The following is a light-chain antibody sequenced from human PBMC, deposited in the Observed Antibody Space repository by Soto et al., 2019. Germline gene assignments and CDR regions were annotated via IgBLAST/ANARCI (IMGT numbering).Light chain of an antibody. CDR3: QQYHDSPMNT. V-gene: IGKV3-20*01. J-gene: IGKJ2*01. CDR2: GAS. Sequence: VLPQSPGTLSLSPGDRATLSCRASQSVRSTFLAWYQQKPGQAPRLLIYGASNRAAGIPERFSGSASGTEFTLTISKLEPDDSAVYYCQQYHDSPMNTFGQGTKLQIK. CDR1: QSVRSTF.